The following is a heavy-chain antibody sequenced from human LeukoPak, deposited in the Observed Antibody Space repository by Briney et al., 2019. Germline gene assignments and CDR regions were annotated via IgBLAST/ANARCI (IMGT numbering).Heavy chain of an antibody. CDR2: INHSGST. V-gene: IGHV4-34*01. CDR3: ARHGRSSYYYDSSGIH. J-gene: IGHJ4*02. Sequence: SETLSLTCVVYGGSFSGYYWSWVRQPPGKGLEWVGEINHSGSTNYNPSLKSRVAISVDTSKNQFSLKLSSVTAADTAVYYCARHGRSSYYYDSSGIHWGQGTLVTVSS. CDR1: GGSFSGYY. D-gene: IGHD3-22*01.